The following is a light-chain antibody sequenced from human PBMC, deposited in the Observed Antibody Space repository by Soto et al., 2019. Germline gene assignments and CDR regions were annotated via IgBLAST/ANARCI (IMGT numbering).Light chain of an antibody. CDR2: EVT. J-gene: IGLJ1*01. V-gene: IGLV2-14*01. Sequence: QSVLTQPASVTGSPGQSITISCTGTSSDVGAYDYVSWYQHHSGKAPKLLIYEVTFRPLGISNRFSASKSDNTASLTISGLQAEDEADYYCSSYTTSRTLVFGTGTKVTVL. CDR1: SSDVGAYDY. CDR3: SSYTTSRTLV.